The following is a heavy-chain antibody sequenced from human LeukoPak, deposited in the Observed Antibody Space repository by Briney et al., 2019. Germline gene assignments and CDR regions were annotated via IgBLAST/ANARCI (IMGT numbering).Heavy chain of an antibody. V-gene: IGHV3-23*01. J-gene: IGHJ6*04. CDR1: GFTFSSYA. CDR3: AKGHSSTWYGTDV. CDR2: ISGSGGST. Sequence: GGSLRLSCAASGFTFSSYAMSWVRQAPGKGLEWVSAISGSGGSTSYADSVKGRFTISRDTSKNTLYLQMNGLRAEDTAVYYCAKGHSSTWYGTDVWGEGTTVTVSS. D-gene: IGHD6-13*01.